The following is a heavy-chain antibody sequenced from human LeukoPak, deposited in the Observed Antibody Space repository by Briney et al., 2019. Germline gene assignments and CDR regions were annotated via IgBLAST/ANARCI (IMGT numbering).Heavy chain of an antibody. Sequence: SETLSLTCAVYGGSFSGYYWSWIRQPPGKGLEWIGEINHSGSTNYNPSLKSRVTISVDTSKNQFSLKLRSVTAADTAVYYCARDGMNWILDSWGQGALVTVSS. CDR1: GGSFSGYY. J-gene: IGHJ4*02. V-gene: IGHV4-34*01. CDR2: INHSGST. CDR3: ARDGMNWILDS. D-gene: IGHD1-26*01.